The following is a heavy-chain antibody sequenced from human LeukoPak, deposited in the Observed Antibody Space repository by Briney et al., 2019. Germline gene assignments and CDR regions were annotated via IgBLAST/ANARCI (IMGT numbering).Heavy chain of an antibody. D-gene: IGHD3-22*01. J-gene: IGHJ4*02. V-gene: IGHV3-23*01. Sequence: GGSLRLSCAASGFTYTSYAMSWVRQAPGKGLEWVSGISGSGGGTYYADSVKGRFTISRDNSKNTLYLQMNSLRAEDTALYFCAKRDYYDSSGYSPLFDNWGQGILVTVSS. CDR1: GFTYTSYA. CDR3: AKRDYYDSSGYSPLFDN. CDR2: ISGSGGGT.